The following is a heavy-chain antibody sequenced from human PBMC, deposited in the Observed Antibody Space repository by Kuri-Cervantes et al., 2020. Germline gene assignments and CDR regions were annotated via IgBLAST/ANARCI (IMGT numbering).Heavy chain of an antibody. CDR2: MSGTGDST. V-gene: IGHV3-23*01. CDR1: GFTFSSYA. D-gene: IGHD5-12*01. Sequence: GGSLRLSCAASGFTFSSYAMNWVRQAPGKGLEWVTSMSGTGDSTYYADSVKGRFTISRDNSKNTLYLQMNSLRAEDTAVYYCARGSGYDSPYFDYWGQGTLVTVSS. CDR3: ARGSGYDSPYFDY. J-gene: IGHJ4*02.